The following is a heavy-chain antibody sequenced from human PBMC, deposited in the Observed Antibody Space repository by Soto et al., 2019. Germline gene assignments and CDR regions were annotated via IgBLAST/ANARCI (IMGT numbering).Heavy chain of an antibody. D-gene: IGHD6-19*01. J-gene: IGHJ4*02. V-gene: IGHV1-18*01. CDR1: GYTFTSYG. CDR2: ISAYNGNT. Sequence: ASVKVSCKASGYTFTSYGISWVRQAPGQGLEWMGWISAYNGNTNYAQKLQGRVTMTTDTSTSTAYMELRSLRSDDTAVYYCATNPAIAVAGTEYDYWGQGTLVT. CDR3: ATNPAIAVAGTEYDY.